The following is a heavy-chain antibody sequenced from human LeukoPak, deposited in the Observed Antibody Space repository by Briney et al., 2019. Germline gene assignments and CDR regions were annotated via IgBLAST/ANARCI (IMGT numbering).Heavy chain of an antibody. CDR1: GFSVNNKY. V-gene: IGHV3-53*01. CDR3: ASAMNFGHFDL. J-gene: IGHJ2*01. CDR2: IYSGGGT. D-gene: IGHD2-2*01. Sequence: GGSLRLSCAASGFSVNNKYMTWVRQTPAKGLEWVSVIYSGGGTYYADFVKGRFTISRDDSKNTLFLQMNSLRAEDSAVYYCASAMNFGHFDLWGRGTLVTVSS.